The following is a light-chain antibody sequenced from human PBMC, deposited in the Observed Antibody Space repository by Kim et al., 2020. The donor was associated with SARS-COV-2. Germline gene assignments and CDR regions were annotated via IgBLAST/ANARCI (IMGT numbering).Light chain of an antibody. J-gene: IGLJ3*02. CDR2: DVT. V-gene: IGLV2-14*03. CDR1: NSDCWSGLY. CDR3: STYTDSVM. Sequence: SLAHAITIAITGKNSDCWSGLYVSWNRPHPDKAPNLIIYDVTLRPSGVSNRFSGSKAGNTASLTISGLQAEDEADYYCSTYTDSVMFGGGTQLTVL.